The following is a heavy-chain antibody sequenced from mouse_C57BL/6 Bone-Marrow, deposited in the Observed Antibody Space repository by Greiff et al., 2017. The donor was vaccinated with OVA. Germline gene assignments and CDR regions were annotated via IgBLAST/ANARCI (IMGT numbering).Heavy chain of an antibody. CDR1: GYTFTGYG. V-gene: IGHV1-9*01. J-gene: IGHJ3*01. Sequence: QVQLQQSGAELVKPGASVKLSCKASGYTFTGYGIVWVKQRPGHGLEWIGEILPGSGSTYYNEKFKGRATFTADTSSHTAYMQLSSLTTEDSAVYYGERGRDSFAYWGQGTLVTVSA. CDR3: ERGRDSFAY. CDR2: ILPGSGST.